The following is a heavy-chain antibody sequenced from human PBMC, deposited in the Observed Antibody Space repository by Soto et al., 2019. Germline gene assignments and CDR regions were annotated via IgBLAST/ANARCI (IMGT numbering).Heavy chain of an antibody. CDR3: AHSRPQNYDFWSGYYNMDV. CDR1: GFSLSTSGVG. CDR2: IYWDDDK. Sequence: QITLKESGPTLVKPTQTLTLTCTFSGFSLSTSGVGVGWIRQPPGKALEWLALIYWDDDKRYSPSLKSRLTTPQDTPKNPVVLTMTTMYPVDTATYYCAHSRPQNYDFWSGYYNMDVWGQGTTVTVSS. J-gene: IGHJ6*02. V-gene: IGHV2-5*02. D-gene: IGHD3-3*01.